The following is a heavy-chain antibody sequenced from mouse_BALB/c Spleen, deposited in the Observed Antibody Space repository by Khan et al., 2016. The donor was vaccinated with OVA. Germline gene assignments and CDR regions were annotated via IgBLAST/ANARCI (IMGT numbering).Heavy chain of an antibody. CDR1: GFNIKDTY. CDR3: ARTSYDPQDFED. D-gene: IGHD2-3*01. Sequence: VQLKQSGAELVKPGASVKLSCTASGFNIKDTYLHWVKQRPEQGLEWIGRISPANGNTKYDPKFQGKATITADTSSNTSYLQLNSLTSKDTAIYYWARTSYDPQDFEDWGQGTPVTVSA. CDR2: ISPANGNT. J-gene: IGHJ1*01. V-gene: IGHV14-3*02.